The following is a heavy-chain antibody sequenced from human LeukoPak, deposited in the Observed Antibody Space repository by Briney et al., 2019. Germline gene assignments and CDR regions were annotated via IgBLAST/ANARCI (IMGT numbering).Heavy chain of an antibody. Sequence: PEGSLRLSCEVSGFTFSSYSMTWVRQVPGRGLEWIAYMTASSVTFYYADSVRGRFTISRDNARNSLFLQMNSLTVEDTAVYYCARSLSGYDPLSAFWGPGTLVTVSS. V-gene: IGHV3-48*04. CDR3: ARSLSGYDPLSAF. CDR1: GFTFSSYS. D-gene: IGHD5-12*01. J-gene: IGHJ4*02. CDR2: MTASSVTF.